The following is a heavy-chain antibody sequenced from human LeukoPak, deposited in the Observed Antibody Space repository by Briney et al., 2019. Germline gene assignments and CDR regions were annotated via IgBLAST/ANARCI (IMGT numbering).Heavy chain of an antibody. CDR2: IYCSGYT. V-gene: IGHV4-4*08. J-gene: IGHJ4*02. CDR1: GDSINGYY. Sequence: SETLSRTGTVSGDSINGYYWSWIRQPPGKGLEWMVYIYCSGYTNSNPSLKSRVTISLDTSKNQFSLRLSSVTAAETAVYYCARSQIAVAGDFGYWGQGTLVTVSS. CDR3: ARSQIAVAGDFGY. D-gene: IGHD6-19*01.